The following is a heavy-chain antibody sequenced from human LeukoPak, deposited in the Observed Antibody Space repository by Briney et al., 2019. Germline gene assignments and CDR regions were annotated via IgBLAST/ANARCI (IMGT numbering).Heavy chain of an antibody. CDR1: GFTFSSYA. Sequence: GGSLRLSCAASGFTFSSYAMHWVRQAPGKGLEWVAVISYDGSNKYYADSVKGRFTISRDNSKNTLYLQMNNLRAEDTAVYYCARSHGDYGNYFDYWGQGTLVTVSS. CDR2: ISYDGSNK. CDR3: ARSHGDYGNYFDY. J-gene: IGHJ4*02. D-gene: IGHD4-17*01. V-gene: IGHV3-30-3*01.